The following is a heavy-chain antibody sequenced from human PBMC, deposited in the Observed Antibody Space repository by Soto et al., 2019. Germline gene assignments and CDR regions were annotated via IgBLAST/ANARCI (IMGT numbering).Heavy chain of an antibody. CDR3: ARLDSSGWYLPDY. CDR2: IYYSGST. D-gene: IGHD6-19*01. CDR1: GGSISSYY. V-gene: IGHV4-59*01. Sequence: SETLSLTCTVSGGSISSYYWSWIRQPPGKGLEWIGYIYYSGSTNYNPSLKSRVTISVDTSKNQFSLKLSTVTAADTAVYYCARLDSSGWYLPDYWGQGTLVTVSS. J-gene: IGHJ4*02.